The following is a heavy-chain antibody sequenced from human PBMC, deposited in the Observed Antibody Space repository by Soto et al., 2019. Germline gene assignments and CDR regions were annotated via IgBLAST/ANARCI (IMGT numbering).Heavy chain of an antibody. J-gene: IGHJ6*02. V-gene: IGHV5-51*01. CDR1: GYRYTSYR. Sequence: GASLQRSGEGCGYRYTSYRRGRVRQMPGKGLEWMGIIYPGDSDTRYSPSFQGQVTISADKSISTAYLQWSSLKASDTAMYYCAREPEHYNYGMDVWGQGTTVTVS. CDR3: AREPEHYNYGMDV. CDR2: IYPGDSDT.